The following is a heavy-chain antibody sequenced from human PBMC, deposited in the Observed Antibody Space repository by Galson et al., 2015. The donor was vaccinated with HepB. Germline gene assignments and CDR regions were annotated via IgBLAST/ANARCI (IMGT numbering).Heavy chain of an antibody. D-gene: IGHD3-3*01. J-gene: IGHJ6*02. CDR3: ARDQYITIFGVVIRDYYYGMDV. Sequence: SVKVSCKASGYTFTSYGISWVRQAPGQGLEWMGWISAYNGNTNYAQKLQGRVTMTTDTSTSTAYMELRSLRSDDTAVYYCARDQYITIFGVVIRDYYYGMDVWGPGTTVTVSS. CDR2: ISAYNGNT. CDR1: GYTFTSYG. V-gene: IGHV1-18*01.